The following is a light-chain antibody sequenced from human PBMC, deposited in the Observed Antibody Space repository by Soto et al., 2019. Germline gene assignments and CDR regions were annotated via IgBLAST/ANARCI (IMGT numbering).Light chain of an antibody. Sequence: EIVMTQSPATLSVSPGERATLSCRASQSVSSNLAWYQQKPGQAPRLLIYGASTRATGIPARFSGSRSGTEFTLTISSLQSEDFAVYYCQQYNNWPRTFGTGTKVDIK. J-gene: IGKJ3*01. CDR2: GAS. CDR1: QSVSSN. V-gene: IGKV3-15*01. CDR3: QQYNNWPRT.